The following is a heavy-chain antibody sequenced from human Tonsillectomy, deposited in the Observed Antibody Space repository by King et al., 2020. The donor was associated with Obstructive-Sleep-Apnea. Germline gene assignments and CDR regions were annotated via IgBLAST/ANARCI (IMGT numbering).Heavy chain of an antibody. D-gene: IGHD1-26*01. V-gene: IGHV3-23*04. CDR1: GFTFSSYA. CDR2: IGGSGGST. J-gene: IGHJ4*02. Sequence: VQLVESGGGLVQPGGSLRLSCAASGFTFSSYAMNWVRQAPGKGLEWVSAIGGSGGSTYYAVSVKGRFTFSRDNSKNTLYLQMNSLRAEDTAVYYCAKDRSSGSGSYPDNFDYWGQGTLVTVSS. CDR3: AKDRSSGSGSYPDNFDY.